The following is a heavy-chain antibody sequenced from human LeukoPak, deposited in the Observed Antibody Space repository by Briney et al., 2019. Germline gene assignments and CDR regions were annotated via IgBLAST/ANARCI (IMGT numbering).Heavy chain of an antibody. CDR3: ARDFDSSFSFDH. Sequence: ASVKVSCKASGYSFIRYALHWVRQAPGQRPEWMGWVNGGNDKTAYSKKFQSRVTITRDSSASTTYMELSSLRPEDTAVYYCARDFDSSFSFDHWGQGTLVTVSS. D-gene: IGHD3-22*01. V-gene: IGHV1-3*01. CDR1: GYSFIRYA. J-gene: IGHJ4*02. CDR2: VNGGNDKT.